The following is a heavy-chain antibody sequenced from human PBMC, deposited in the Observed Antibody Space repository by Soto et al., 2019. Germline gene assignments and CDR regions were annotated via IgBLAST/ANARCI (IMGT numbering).Heavy chain of an antibody. CDR2: VSASGGST. V-gene: IGHV3-23*01. J-gene: IGHJ6*02. CDR3: AKTMGDCSGGSCYGAYSMDV. Sequence: EVQLLESGGGLVQPGGSLRLSCAASGFSFNTYAMSWVRQARGKGPEWVPTVSASGGSTYSADSVKGRFTISRDNSKNTVHLQMNSLRAEDTAVYYCAKTMGDCSGGSCYGAYSMDVWGQGITVTVSS. D-gene: IGHD2-15*01. CDR1: GFSFNTYA.